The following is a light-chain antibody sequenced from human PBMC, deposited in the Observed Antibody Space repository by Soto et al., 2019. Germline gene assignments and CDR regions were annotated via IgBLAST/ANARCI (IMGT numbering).Light chain of an antibody. CDR1: SSDVGTYNY. V-gene: IGLV2-11*01. Sequence: QSALTQPGSVSGSPGQSVTISCTGTSSDVGTYNYVSWYQQHPGKAPKLMIYDVSQRPSGVPDRFSGSKSGNTASLTISGLQAEDESDYYCCTYAGSYTPVFGGGTKVTVL. J-gene: IGLJ2*01. CDR2: DVS. CDR3: CTYAGSYTPV.